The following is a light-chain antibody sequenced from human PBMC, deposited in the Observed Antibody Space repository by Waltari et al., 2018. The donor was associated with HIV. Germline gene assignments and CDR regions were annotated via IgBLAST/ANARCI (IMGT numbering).Light chain of an antibody. Sequence: QSALTQPASVSGSPGQSITISCTGSRSDVGYYNYVSWYQQHPGKAPKLIIFDVSNRPSGLSDRFSGSKSGNTASRTISGLQPEDEADYYCCSYTTSITFVFGGGTKLTVL. V-gene: IGLV2-14*03. J-gene: IGLJ3*02. CDR1: RSDVGYYNY. CDR2: DVS. CDR3: CSYTTSITFV.